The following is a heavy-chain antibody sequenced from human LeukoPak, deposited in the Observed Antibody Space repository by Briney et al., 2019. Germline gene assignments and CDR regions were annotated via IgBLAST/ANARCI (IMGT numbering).Heavy chain of an antibody. CDR2: IYHSGST. CDR1: GYSISSGYY. D-gene: IGHD3-10*01. J-gene: IGHJ4*02. V-gene: IGHV4-38-2*02. CDR3: VRGKEVITMLRGLKPGYYFDD. Sequence: SETLSLTCTVSGYSISSGYYWGWIRQPPGKGLEWIGSIYHSGSTYYNPSLKSRVTICVDTSKNQFSLKLNSVTAADTAVYYCVRGKEVITMLRGLKPGYYFDDWGQGTLVTVSS.